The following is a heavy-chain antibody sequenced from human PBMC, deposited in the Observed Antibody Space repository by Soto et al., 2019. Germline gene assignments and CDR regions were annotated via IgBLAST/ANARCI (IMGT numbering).Heavy chain of an antibody. V-gene: IGHV3-30*18. D-gene: IGHD3-10*01. CDR2: ISYDGSNK. CDR1: GFTFSSYG. CDR3: AKAFRVVRGVNSYFDY. J-gene: IGHJ4*02. Sequence: GGSLRLSCAASGFTFSSYGMHWVRQAPGKGLEWVAVISYDGSNKYYADSVKGRFTISRDNSKNTLYLQMNSLRAEDTAVYYCAKAFRVVRGVNSYFDYWGQGTLVTVSS.